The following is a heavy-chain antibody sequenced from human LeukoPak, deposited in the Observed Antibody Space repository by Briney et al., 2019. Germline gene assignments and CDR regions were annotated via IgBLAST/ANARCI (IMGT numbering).Heavy chain of an antibody. V-gene: IGHV3-74*01. J-gene: IGHJ4*02. CDR1: GFTFSSYW. D-gene: IGHD6-6*01. CDR3: AKEDSSIAARNFDY. CDR2: IKGNGSTI. Sequence: PGGSLRLSCAASGFTFSSYWMHWVRQAPGKGLVWVSRIKGNGSTISYADSVKGRFTISRDNAKNTLYLQMNSLRAEDTAVYYCAKEDSSIAARNFDYWGQGTLVTVSS.